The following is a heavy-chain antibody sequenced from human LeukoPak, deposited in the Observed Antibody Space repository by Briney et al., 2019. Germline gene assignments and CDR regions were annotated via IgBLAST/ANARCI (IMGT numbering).Heavy chain of an antibody. CDR2: IIPIFGTA. Sequence: ASVKVSCKASGYTFTSYGISWVRQAPGQGLEWMGGIIPIFGTANYAQKFQGRVTITADESTSTAYMELSSLRSEDTAVYYCARASGVPAQYQNNWFDPWGQGTLVTVSS. V-gene: IGHV1-69*13. D-gene: IGHD2-2*01. CDR1: GYTFTSYG. CDR3: ARASGVPAQYQNNWFDP. J-gene: IGHJ5*02.